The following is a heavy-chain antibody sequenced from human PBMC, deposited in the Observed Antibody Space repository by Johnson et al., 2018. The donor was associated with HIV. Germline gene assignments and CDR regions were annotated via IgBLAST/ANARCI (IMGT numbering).Heavy chain of an antibody. V-gene: IGHV3-74*02. CDR2: INSDGSST. D-gene: IGHD3-10*02. CDR1: GFTFSTNW. Sequence: MLLVESGGDLVQPGGSLRLSCVGSGFTFSTNWMHWVRQAPGKGLVWVSRINSDGSSTSYADSVKGRFTISRDNAKNTLYLQMHSLRGDDTGHNVRGLLGLCWAMWG. CDR3: GLLGLCWAM. J-gene: IGHJ1*01.